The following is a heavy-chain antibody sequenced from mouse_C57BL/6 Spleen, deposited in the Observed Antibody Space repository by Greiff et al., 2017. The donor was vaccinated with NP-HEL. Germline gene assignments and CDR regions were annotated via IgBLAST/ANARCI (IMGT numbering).Heavy chain of an antibody. D-gene: IGHD2-14*01. CDR1: GFTFSSYA. CDR3: SRDRCFYFDY. Sequence: EVQRVESGGGLVKPGGSLKLSCAASGFTFSSYAMSWVRQTPEKRLEWVATISAGGSYTNYTETVKGRFTISRDKAKNNLYLQMSLLKSEDAAMYFCSRDRCFYFDYWGQGTTLTVSS. J-gene: IGHJ2*01. V-gene: IGHV5-4*01. CDR2: ISAGGSYT.